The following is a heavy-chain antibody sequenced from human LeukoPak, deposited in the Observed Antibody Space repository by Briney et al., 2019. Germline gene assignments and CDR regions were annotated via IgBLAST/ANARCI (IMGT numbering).Heavy chain of an antibody. CDR1: GFTFTSSA. D-gene: IGHD1-26*01. CDR3: ARDWSDPVGVHEWFDP. Sequence: SVKVSCKASGFTFTSSAVQWVRQARGQRLEWIGWIVVGSGNTNYAQKFQERVTITRDMSTSTAYMELSSLRAEDTAVYYCARDWSDPVGVHEWFDPWGQGTLVTVSS. J-gene: IGHJ5*02. CDR2: IVVGSGNT. V-gene: IGHV1-58*01.